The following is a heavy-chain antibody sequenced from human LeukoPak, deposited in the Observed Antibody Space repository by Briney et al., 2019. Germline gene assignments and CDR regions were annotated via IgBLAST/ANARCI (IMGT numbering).Heavy chain of an antibody. J-gene: IGHJ4*02. CDR2: ISSSSSTI. Sequence: PGGSLRLSCAASGFTFSSYSMNWVRQAPGKGLEWVSYISSSSSTIYYADSVKGRFTISRDNAKNSLYLQMNSLRAEDTAVYYCARWPSDFWSADDYWGQGTLVTVSS. D-gene: IGHD3-3*01. V-gene: IGHV3-48*04. CDR1: GFTFSSYS. CDR3: ARWPSDFWSADDY.